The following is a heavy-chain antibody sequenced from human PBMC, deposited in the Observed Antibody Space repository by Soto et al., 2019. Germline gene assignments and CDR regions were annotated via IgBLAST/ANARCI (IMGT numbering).Heavy chain of an antibody. Sequence: PSETLSLTCTVSGGSISSGDSYWNWIRQPPGEGLEWIGYIYYSGTTYYNPSLKSRLTISVDTSKNQFSLKLSSVTAADTAVYYCATQEVGGSYVYTFDPWGQGTLVTVSS. CDR2: IYYSGTT. V-gene: IGHV4-30-4*01. D-gene: IGHD1-26*01. CDR3: ATQEVGGSYVYTFDP. CDR1: GGSISSGDSY. J-gene: IGHJ5*02.